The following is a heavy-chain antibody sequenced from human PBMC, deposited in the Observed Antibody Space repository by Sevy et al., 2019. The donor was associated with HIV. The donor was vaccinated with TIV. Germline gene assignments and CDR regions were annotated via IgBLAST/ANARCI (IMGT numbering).Heavy chain of an antibody. D-gene: IGHD2-8*02. CDR3: AKDYGYCTGGVCYKDY. CDR2: IRYDGSNK. J-gene: IGHJ4*02. V-gene: IGHV3-30*02. CDR1: GFTFSSYG. Sequence: GGSLRLSCAASGFTFSSYGMHWVRQAPGKGLEWVAFIRYDGSNKYYADSVKVRFTISRDNSKNMLYLQMNSLRAEDTAVYHSAKDYGYCTGGVCYKDYWGQGTLVTVSS.